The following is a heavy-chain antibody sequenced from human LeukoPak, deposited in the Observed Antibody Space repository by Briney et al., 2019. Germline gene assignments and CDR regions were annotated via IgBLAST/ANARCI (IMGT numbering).Heavy chain of an antibody. D-gene: IGHD4-17*01. CDR1: GGSISSYY. J-gene: IGHJ4*02. CDR2: IYYSGST. Sequence: PSETLSLTCTVSGGSISSYYWSWIRQPPGKGLGWIGYIYYSGSTNYSPSLKSRVTISVDTSKNQFSLKLSSVTAADTAVYYCARANYGDYPFDYWGQGTLVTVSS. V-gene: IGHV4-59*01. CDR3: ARANYGDYPFDY.